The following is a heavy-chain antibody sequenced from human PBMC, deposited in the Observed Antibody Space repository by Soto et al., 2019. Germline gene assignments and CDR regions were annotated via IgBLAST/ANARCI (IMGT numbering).Heavy chain of an antibody. D-gene: IGHD2-15*01. V-gene: IGHV3-30*18. Sequence: LRLSCAASGFTFSSYGMHWVRQAPGKGLEWVAVISYDGSNKYYADSVKGRFTISRDNSKNTLYLQMNSLRAEDTAVYYCAKDRASWEAATGGVRYYYYYYGIDVWGQGTTVTVSS. J-gene: IGHJ6*02. CDR3: AKDRASWEAATGGVRYYYYYYGIDV. CDR1: GFTFSSYG. CDR2: ISYDGSNK.